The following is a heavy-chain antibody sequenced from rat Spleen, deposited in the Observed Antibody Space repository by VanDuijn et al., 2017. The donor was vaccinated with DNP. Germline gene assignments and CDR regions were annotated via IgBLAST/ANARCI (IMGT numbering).Heavy chain of an antibody. CDR3: VRDYYDGSYYYHWFAY. Sequence: QVQLKESGPGLVQPSQTLSLTCTVSGDSLTSYHVHWVRQPPGKGLEWMGGMWSDGDTSYNSVLKSRLSIRRDTSKSQVFLKMSSLQTEDTATYYCVRDYYDGSYYYHWFAYWGQGTLVTVSS. V-gene: IGHV2-32*01. D-gene: IGHD1-12*02. J-gene: IGHJ3*01. CDR2: MWSDGDT. CDR1: GDSLTSYH.